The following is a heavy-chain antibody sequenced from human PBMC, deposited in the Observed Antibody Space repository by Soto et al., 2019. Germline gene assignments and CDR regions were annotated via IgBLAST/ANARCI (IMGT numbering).Heavy chain of an antibody. V-gene: IGHV4-31*03. CDR2: IYYTGST. J-gene: IGHJ3*02. Sequence: QVQLQESGPGLVKPSQTLSLTCTVSGVSINIGGYYWSWIRQHPGKGLEWIGYIYYTGSTYYTASLKSRITMSLDTPKNQFSLKLSSVTVADTAVYYCARGSQLERDALDIWGQGTMVTVSS. D-gene: IGHD1-1*01. CDR3: ARGSQLERDALDI. CDR1: GVSINIGGYY.